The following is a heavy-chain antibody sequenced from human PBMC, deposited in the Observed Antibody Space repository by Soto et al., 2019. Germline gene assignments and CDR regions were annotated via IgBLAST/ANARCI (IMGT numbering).Heavy chain of an antibody. D-gene: IGHD4-4*01. CDR2: ISYDGSNK. CDR1: GFTFSSYG. CDR3: AKGASNYMTTVKAIDY. J-gene: IGHJ4*02. V-gene: IGHV3-30*18. Sequence: GGSLRLSCAASGFTFSSYGMHWVRQAPGKGLEWVAVISYDGSNKYYADSVKGRFTISRDNSKNTLYLQMNSLRAEDTAVYYCAKGASNYMTTVKAIDYWGQGTLVTVSS.